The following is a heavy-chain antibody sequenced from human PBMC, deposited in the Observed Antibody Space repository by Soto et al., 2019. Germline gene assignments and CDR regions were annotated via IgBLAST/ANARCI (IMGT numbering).Heavy chain of an antibody. J-gene: IGHJ4*02. D-gene: IGHD3-22*01. CDR2: ISGSGGST. CDR3: AKDRWIVVASLDY. V-gene: IGHV3-23*01. Sequence: EVQLLESGGGLVQPGGSLRLSCAASGFTFSSYAMTWVRQAPGKGLEWVSTISGSGGSTYYADSVKARFTISRDNSKNTLYLQMNSLRAEDTAVYYCAKDRWIVVASLDYWGQGTLVTVSS. CDR1: GFTFSSYA.